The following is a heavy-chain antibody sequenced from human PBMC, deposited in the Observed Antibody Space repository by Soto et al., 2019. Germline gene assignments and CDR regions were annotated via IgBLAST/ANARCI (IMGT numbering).Heavy chain of an antibody. CDR2: IPNDGVNT. J-gene: IGHJ4*01. Sequence: GGSLRLSCAASGFIFEYYVMHWIRQSPGKGLEWVAVIPNDGVNTYYAASVRGRFTISRDNLNNTLYLHMTGLMPGDTGVYYCARHKGGRFDFWGQGTPVTVSS. V-gene: IGHV3-30*03. CDR1: GFIFEYYV. CDR3: ARHKGGRFDF. D-gene: IGHD1-26*01.